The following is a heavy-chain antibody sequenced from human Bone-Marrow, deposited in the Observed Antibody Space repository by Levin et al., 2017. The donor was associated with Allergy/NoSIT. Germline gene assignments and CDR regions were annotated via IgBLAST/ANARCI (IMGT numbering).Heavy chain of an antibody. V-gene: IGHV3-21*01. Sequence: PGESLKISCAASGFTFSSYSMNWVRQAPGKGLEWVSSISSSSSYIYYADSVKGRFTISRDNAKNSLYLQMNSLRAEDTAVYYCAREAPSAMVPFDYWGQGTLVTVSS. J-gene: IGHJ4*02. CDR2: ISSSSSYI. D-gene: IGHD5-18*01. CDR3: AREAPSAMVPFDY. CDR1: GFTFSSYS.